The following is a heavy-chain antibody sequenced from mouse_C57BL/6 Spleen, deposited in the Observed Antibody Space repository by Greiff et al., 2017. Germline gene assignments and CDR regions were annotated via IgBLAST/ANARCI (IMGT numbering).Heavy chain of an antibody. CDR3: AQIWGEYYVDD. J-gene: IGHJ2*01. CDR1: GFSLSTSNMG. V-gene: IGHV8-5*01. Sequence: QVPLKLSGPGILQPSPTLSLTCSFSGFSLSTSNMGIGWIRQPAGKGLDWLAHRWWNYAKYYNPSLKSRLTISKDTSNNQVFLMITSVYTADTATCYCAQIWGEYYVDDGGQGTTLTVSS. CDR2: RWWNYAK.